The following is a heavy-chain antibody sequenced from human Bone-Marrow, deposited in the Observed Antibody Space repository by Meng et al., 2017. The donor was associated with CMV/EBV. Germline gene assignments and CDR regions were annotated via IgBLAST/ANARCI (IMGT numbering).Heavy chain of an antibody. Sequence: SSSSYYWGWIRQPPGKGLEWIGSIYYSGSTYYNPSLKSRVTISVDTSKNQFSLKLSSVTAADTAVYYCARDPGLSSIAARTNWFDPWGQGTLVTVSS. J-gene: IGHJ5*02. D-gene: IGHD6-6*01. CDR3: ARDPGLSSIAARTNWFDP. CDR1: SSSSYY. V-gene: IGHV4-39*07. CDR2: IYYSGST.